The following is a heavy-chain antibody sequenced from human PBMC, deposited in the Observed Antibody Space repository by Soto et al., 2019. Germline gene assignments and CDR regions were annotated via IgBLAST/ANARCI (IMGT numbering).Heavy chain of an antibody. CDR1: GGSFSGYY. J-gene: IGHJ6*02. CDR3: ARGADVRVQLWLSHYYYYYGMDV. CDR2: INHSGST. D-gene: IGHD5-18*01. V-gene: IGHV4-34*01. Sequence: SETLSVTCAVYGGSFSGYYWSWIRQPPGKGLEWIGEINHSGSTNYNPSLKSRVTISVDTSKNQFSLKLSSVTAADTAVYYCARGADVRVQLWLSHYYYYYGMDVWGQGTTVTVSS.